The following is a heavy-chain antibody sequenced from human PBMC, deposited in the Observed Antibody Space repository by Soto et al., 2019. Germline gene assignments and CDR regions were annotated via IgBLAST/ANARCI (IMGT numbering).Heavy chain of an antibody. D-gene: IGHD3-3*01. CDR2: IKSKTDGGTT. V-gene: IGHV3-15*01. Sequence: GGSLRLSCAASGFTFSNAWMSWVRQAPGKGLEWVGRIKSKTDGGTTDYAAPVKGRFTISRDDSKNTLYLQMNSLKTEDTAVYYCTTVLRFLEWLLYAPLDYYYYYMDVWGKGTTVTVSS. CDR1: GFTFSNAW. CDR3: TTVLRFLEWLLYAPLDYYYYYMDV. J-gene: IGHJ6*03.